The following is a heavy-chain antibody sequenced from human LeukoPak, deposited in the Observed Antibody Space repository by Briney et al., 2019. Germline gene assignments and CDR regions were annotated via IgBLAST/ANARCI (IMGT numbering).Heavy chain of an antibody. J-gene: IGHJ4*02. CDR1: GYTFTSYG. Sequence: GASVKVSCKASGYTFTSYGISWVRQAPGQGLEWMGWISAYNGNTNYAQKLQGRVTMTTDTSTSTAYMELRSLRSDDTAVYYCYHYDSSGYTDYWGQGTLVTVSS. V-gene: IGHV1-18*04. CDR2: ISAYNGNT. CDR3: YHYDSSGYTDY. D-gene: IGHD3-22*01.